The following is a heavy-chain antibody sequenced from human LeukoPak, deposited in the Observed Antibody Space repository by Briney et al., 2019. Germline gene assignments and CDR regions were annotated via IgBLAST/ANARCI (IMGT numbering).Heavy chain of an antibody. Sequence: SETLSLTCTVSGYSISSGYYWGWIRQPPGKGLAWIGTIYHSGSTYYNPSLKSRVTISVDTSKNQFSLKVTSVTAADTAVYYCARRYCSSTTCYYLDYWGQGTLVTVSS. J-gene: IGHJ4*02. CDR2: IYHSGST. D-gene: IGHD2-2*01. CDR1: GYSISSGYY. CDR3: ARRYCSSTTCYYLDY. V-gene: IGHV4-38-2*02.